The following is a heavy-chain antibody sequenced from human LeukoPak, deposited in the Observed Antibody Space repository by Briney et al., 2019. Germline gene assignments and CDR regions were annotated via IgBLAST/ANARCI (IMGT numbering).Heavy chain of an antibody. CDR3: ARGGYYFDY. V-gene: IGHV4-4*02. Sequence: SENLSLTCAVSGGSITNTHWWTWVRQPPGKGLEWIGEISHSGTTNYSPSLESRVTISVDMSKTHFSLKVTSVTAADTAVYYCARGGYYFDYWGQGTLVTVSS. CDR1: GGSITNTHW. CDR2: ISHSGTT. J-gene: IGHJ4*02.